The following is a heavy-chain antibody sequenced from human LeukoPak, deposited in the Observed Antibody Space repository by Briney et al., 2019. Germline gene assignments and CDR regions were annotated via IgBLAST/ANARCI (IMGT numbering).Heavy chain of an antibody. D-gene: IGHD2-2*01. CDR3: ARVGVVVPAAIPHFDY. CDR2: IYYSGTT. CDR1: GDSINNYY. J-gene: IGHJ4*02. V-gene: IGHV4-59*01. Sequence: SETLSLTCTVSGDSINNYYWSWIRQPPGKGLEWIGYIYYSGTTNYNPSLKSRVSITVDTSKKQFSLKLSSVTAADTAVYYCARVGVVVPAAIPHFDYWGQGTLVTVSS.